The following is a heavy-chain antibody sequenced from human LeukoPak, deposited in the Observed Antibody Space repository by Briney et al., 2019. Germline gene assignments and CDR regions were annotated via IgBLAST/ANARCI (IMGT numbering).Heavy chain of an antibody. CDR1: GFTFSSYS. CDR2: ISSSSSTI. CDR3: ARDRYCSSTSCYPPPFDY. Sequence: PGGSLRLSCAASGFTFSSYSMNWVRQAPGKGLEWVSYISSSSSTIYYADSVKGRFTISRDNAKNSLYPQMNSLRAEDTAVYYCARDRYCSSTSCYPPPFDYWGQGTLVTVSS. D-gene: IGHD2-2*01. J-gene: IGHJ4*02. V-gene: IGHV3-48*04.